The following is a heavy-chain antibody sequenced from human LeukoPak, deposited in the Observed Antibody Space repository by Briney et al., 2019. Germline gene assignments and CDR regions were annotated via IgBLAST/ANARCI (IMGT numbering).Heavy chain of an antibody. CDR1: GYSFTSYW. D-gene: IGHD6-13*01. Sequence: GESLRISCKGSGYSFTSYWISWVRQMPGKGLEWIRKINPSDSYTNYSPSFQGHVTISADRSISTAYLQWSSLKASDTAMYYCARDHSSIWAPFDYWGEGTLVTVSS. CDR3: ARDHSSIWAPFDY. J-gene: IGHJ4*02. CDR2: INPSDSYT. V-gene: IGHV5-10-1*01.